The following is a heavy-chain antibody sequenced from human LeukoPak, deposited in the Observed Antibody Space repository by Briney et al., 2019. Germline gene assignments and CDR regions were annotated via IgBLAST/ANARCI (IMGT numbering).Heavy chain of an antibody. J-gene: IGHJ4*02. V-gene: IGHV3-15*01. D-gene: IGHD3-10*01. CDR3: TTDLGTYYHGSERPLPIEY. Sequence: GGSLRLSCVDSGFTFTNAWMSWVRQAPGKGLEWIGRIKSKTDGETTNYAEPVRGRFTISRDDSKSAVYLQMKSLKIEDTAVYFCTTDLGTYYHGSERPLPIEYWGQGTLVTVSS. CDR2: IKSKTDGETT. CDR1: GFTFTNAW.